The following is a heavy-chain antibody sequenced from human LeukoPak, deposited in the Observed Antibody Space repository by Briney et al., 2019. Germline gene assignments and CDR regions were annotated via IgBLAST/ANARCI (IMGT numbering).Heavy chain of an antibody. CDR3: ARSYLGPWYFDL. Sequence: SQTLSLTCTVSGGSISSGSYYWSWIRQPAGKGLEWIGRIYTSGSTNYNPSLKSRVTISVDTSKNQFSLKLSSVTAADTAVYYCARSYLGPWYFDLWGRGTLVTVSS. CDR1: GGSISSGSYY. V-gene: IGHV4-61*02. D-gene: IGHD3-16*02. J-gene: IGHJ2*01. CDR2: IYTSGST.